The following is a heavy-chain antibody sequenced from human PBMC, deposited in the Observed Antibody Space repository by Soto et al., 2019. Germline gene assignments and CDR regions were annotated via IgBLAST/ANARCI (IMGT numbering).Heavy chain of an antibody. D-gene: IGHD4-17*01. Sequence: QVQLQESGPGLVKPSQTLSLTCNVSGGSVSSGGYYWSWIRQHPGKGLEWIGYIYYTGITYYNPSLQSRVXIXLRXSKNQFSLTLTSVAAADTAIYYCASEPTVPSGFDSWGQGTLVTVSS. CDR2: IYYTGIT. CDR3: ASEPTVPSGFDS. J-gene: IGHJ4*02. CDR1: GGSVSSGGYY. V-gene: IGHV4-31*03.